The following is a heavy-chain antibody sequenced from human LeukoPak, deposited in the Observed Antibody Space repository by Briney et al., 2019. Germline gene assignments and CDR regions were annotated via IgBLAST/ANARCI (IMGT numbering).Heavy chain of an antibody. D-gene: IGHD3-3*01. J-gene: IGHJ5*02. V-gene: IGHV4-34*01. CDR2: INHSGST. CDR3: ARKPRSITIFGVVTRVYNWFDP. Sequence: SETLSLTCAVYGGSFSGYYWSWIRQPPGKGLEWIGEINHSGSTNYNPSLKSRVTISVDTSKNQFSLKLSSVTAADTAVYYCARKPRSITIFGVVTRVYNWFDPWGQGTLVTVSS. CDR1: GGSFSGYY.